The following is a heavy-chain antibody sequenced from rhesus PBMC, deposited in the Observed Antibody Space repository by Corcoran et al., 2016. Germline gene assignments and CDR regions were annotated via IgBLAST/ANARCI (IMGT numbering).Heavy chain of an antibody. CDR1: GGSISGYYL. V-gene: IGHV4-143*01. CDR2: IYGGSGST. CDR3: ARGKFPDY. Sequence: QVQLQESGPGVVKPSETLSLTCAVSGGSISGYYLWSWIRQPPGKGLEWIGYIYGGSGSTSYNPSLKSRVIISIDTSKNQFSLKLSSVTAADTAVYYCARGKFPDYWGQGVLVTVSS. J-gene: IGHJ4*01.